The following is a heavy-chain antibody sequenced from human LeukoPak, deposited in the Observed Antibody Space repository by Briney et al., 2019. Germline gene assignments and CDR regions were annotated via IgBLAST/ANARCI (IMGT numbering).Heavy chain of an antibody. J-gene: IGHJ4*02. V-gene: IGHV3-23*01. D-gene: IGHD3-22*01. CDR1: GFTFSSYA. CDR3: ASVGYYYDSSGYYRDFDY. CDR2: ISGSGGST. Sequence: QSGGSLRLSCAASGFTFSSYAMSWVRQAPGKGLEWVSAISGSGGSTYYADSVKGRFTISRDNSKNTLYLQMNSLRAEDTAVYYCASVGYYYDSSGYYRDFDYWGQGTLVTVSS.